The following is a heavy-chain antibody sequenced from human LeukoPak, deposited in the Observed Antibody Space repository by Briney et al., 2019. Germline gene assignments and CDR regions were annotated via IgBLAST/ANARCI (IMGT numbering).Heavy chain of an antibody. CDR2: VYYSGST. J-gene: IGHJ4*02. CDR1: GGSISSYY. CDR3: ARGTGTAVY. D-gene: IGHD6-19*01. Sequence: ASETLSLTCTVSGGSISSYYWSWIRQPPGKGLEWIGYVYYSGSTNYNPSLKSRVTISVDTSKNQFSLKLSSVTAADTAVYYCARGTGTAVYWSQGTLVTVSS. V-gene: IGHV4-59*01.